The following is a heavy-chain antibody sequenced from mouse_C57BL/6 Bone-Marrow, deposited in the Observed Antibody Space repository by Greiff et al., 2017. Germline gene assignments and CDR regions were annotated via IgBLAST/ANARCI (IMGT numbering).Heavy chain of an antibody. CDR1: GFSLTSYG. V-gene: IGHV2-6-1*01. CDR3: ARHGHYGSSYDWYFDV. D-gene: IGHD1-1*01. CDR2: IWSDGST. J-gene: IGHJ1*03. Sequence: VQVVESGPGLVAPSQSLSITCTVSGFSLTSYGVHWVRQPPGKGLEWLVVIWSDGSTTYNSALKSRLSISKDNSKSQVFLKMNSLQTDDTAMYYCARHGHYGSSYDWYFDVWGTGTTVTVSS.